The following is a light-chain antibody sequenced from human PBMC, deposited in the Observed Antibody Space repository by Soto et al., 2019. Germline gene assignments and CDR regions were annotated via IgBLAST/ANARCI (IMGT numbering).Light chain of an antibody. J-gene: IGLJ2*01. CDR1: SSDVGGYNY. CDR2: DVS. V-gene: IGLV2-14*03. CDR3: SSYTGSSTLIV. Sequence: QSALTQPASVSGSPGQSITISCTGTSSDVGGYNYVSWYQQHPGKAPKLMIYDVSNRPSGVSNRFSGSKSGNTASLTISGLQAEDEVDYYCSSYTGSSTLIVFGGGTTVTVL.